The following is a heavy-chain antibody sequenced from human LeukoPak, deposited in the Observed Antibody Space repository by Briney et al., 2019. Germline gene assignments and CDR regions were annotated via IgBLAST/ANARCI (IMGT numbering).Heavy chain of an antibody. CDR1: GGSISSGGYS. CDR3: ARGGLAAAGTIDY. D-gene: IGHD6-13*01. Sequence: QTLSLTCAVSGGSISSGGYSWSWIRQPPGKGLEWIGYIYHSGSTYYNPSLKSRVTISVDRSKNQFSLKLSSVTAADTAVYYCARGGLAAAGTIDYWGQGTLVTVSS. V-gene: IGHV4-30-2*01. J-gene: IGHJ4*02. CDR2: IYHSGST.